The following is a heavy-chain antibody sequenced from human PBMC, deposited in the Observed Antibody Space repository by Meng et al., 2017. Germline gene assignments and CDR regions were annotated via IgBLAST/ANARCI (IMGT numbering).Heavy chain of an antibody. CDR3: ARTGYCSSTSCYGPRDYYYYYGMAV. J-gene: IGHJ6*02. CDR2: IIPIFGTA. Sequence: KISCKGSGYSFTSYWIGWVRQMPGKGLEWMGGIIPIFGTANYAQKFQGRVTITTDESTTTAYMELSSLRSEDTAVYYCARTGYCSSTSCYGPRDYYYYYGMAVWGQGTTVTVSS. CDR1: GYSFTSYW. D-gene: IGHD2-2*01. V-gene: IGHV1-69*05.